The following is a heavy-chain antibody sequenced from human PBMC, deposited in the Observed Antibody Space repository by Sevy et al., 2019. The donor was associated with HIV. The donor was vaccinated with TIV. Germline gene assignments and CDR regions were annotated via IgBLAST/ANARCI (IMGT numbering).Heavy chain of an antibody. D-gene: IGHD2-15*01. CDR3: ARDSEGYCSGGSCYFDYYYYYGMDV. J-gene: IGHJ6*02. V-gene: IGHV1-2*04. Sequence: ASVKVSCKASGYTFTGYYMHWVRQAPGQGLEWMGWINPNSGGTNYAQKVQGWVTMTRDTSISTAYMELSRLRSVDTAVYYCARDSEGYCSGGSCYFDYYYYYGMDVWGQGTTVTVSS. CDR1: GYTFTGYY. CDR2: INPNSGGT.